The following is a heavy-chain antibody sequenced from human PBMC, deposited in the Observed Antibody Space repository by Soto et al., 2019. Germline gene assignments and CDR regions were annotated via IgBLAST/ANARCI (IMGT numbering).Heavy chain of an antibody. D-gene: IGHD6-25*01. CDR1: GGSISSGGYY. Sequence: QVQLQESGPGLVKPSQTLSLTCTVSGGSISSGGYYWNWIRQHPGKGLEWIGYIYYTGSTFYNPSLTIRVTRSVDTSKNQFSLKLSPVTAADTAVYSCALDLVAAARPGYLAPWGQGLLVTVSS. CDR2: IYYTGST. CDR3: ALDLVAAARPGYLAP. J-gene: IGHJ5*02. V-gene: IGHV4-31*03.